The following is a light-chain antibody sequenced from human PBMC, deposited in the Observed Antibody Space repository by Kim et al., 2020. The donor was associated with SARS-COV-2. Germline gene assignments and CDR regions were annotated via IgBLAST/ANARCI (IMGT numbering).Light chain of an antibody. Sequence: GQSITIPCAGTSSDVGGYDYVSWYQQYPGKAPQVIVYAVSRRPSGVSNRFSGSKSGNTASLTISGLRAEDEADYYCGSYTSTNTRIFGTGTKVTVL. V-gene: IGLV2-14*03. CDR1: SSDVGGYDY. CDR3: GSYTSTNTRI. J-gene: IGLJ1*01. CDR2: AVS.